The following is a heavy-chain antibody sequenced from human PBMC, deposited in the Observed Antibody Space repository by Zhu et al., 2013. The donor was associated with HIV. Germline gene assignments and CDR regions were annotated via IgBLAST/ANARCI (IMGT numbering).Heavy chain of an antibody. CDR1: GYSFLSHG. J-gene: IGHJ2*01. CDR3: ARDRERGAPGVFDL. V-gene: IGHV1-18*04. CDR2: ISVYSDDN. D-gene: IGHD3-3*01. Sequence: HVQLVQSGVEVKKPGASMKLSCQASGYSFLSHGLSWVRQAPGQGLEWLGWISVYSDDNIYAQKFQDRLTLTKDISADTVYMELTRLRSADTAIYYCARDRERGAPGVFDLWGRGTPVTCLL.